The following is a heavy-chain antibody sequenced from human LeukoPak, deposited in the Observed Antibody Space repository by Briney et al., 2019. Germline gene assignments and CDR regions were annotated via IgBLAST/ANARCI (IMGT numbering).Heavy chain of an antibody. V-gene: IGHV4-30-2*01. CDR2: IYHSGST. J-gene: IGHJ4*02. CDR1: GGSISSGGYY. Sequence: PSQTLSLTCTVSGGSISSGGYYWSWIRQPPGKGLEWIGYIYHSGSTYYNPSLKSRVTISVDRSKNQFSLKLSSVTAADTAVYYCARGGVINRIAAAGLDYWGQGTLVTVSS. CDR3: ARGGVINRIAAAGLDY. D-gene: IGHD6-13*01.